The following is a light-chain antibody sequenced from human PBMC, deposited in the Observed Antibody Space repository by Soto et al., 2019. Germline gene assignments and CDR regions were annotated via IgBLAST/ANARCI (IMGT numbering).Light chain of an antibody. CDR2: AAS. CDR3: QQLNSFPIP. V-gene: IGKV1-9*01. J-gene: IGKJ3*01. Sequence: IQLTQSPSSLSASVGDRVTITCRASQGISSFLAWYQQKPGKAPKLLIYAASTLQSGVPSRFSGSGSGTDFTLTIGSLQPEDFATYYCQQLNSFPIPFGPETKVAIK. CDR1: QGISSF.